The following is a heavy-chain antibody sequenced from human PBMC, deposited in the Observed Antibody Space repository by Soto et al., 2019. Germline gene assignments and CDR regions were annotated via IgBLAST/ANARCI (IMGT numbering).Heavy chain of an antibody. J-gene: IGHJ5*02. CDR2: IIPIFGTP. V-gene: IGHV1-69*05. Sequence: SVKVSCKASGGTFGNHAISWVRQAPGQGLEWMGGIIPIFGTPNYAQKFQDRVTITTADSTTTVYMELNSLTSDDTAVYYCARDATAVAEPYNWFDPWGQGTLVTVSS. CDR3: ARDATAVAEPYNWFDP. D-gene: IGHD6-19*01. CDR1: GGTFGNHA.